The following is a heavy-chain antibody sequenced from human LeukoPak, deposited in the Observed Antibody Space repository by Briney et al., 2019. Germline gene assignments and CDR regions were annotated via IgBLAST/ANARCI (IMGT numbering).Heavy chain of an antibody. CDR1: DTSIRSGAYY. CDR3: PRSRFDTLYATYYFDY. Sequence: SETLSLTCTDSDTSIRSGAYYWNWIRQLPGKGLEWIGYVSNSGSTYNNPSLKIRVTISVDTSENQFSLKLSSVTVADTAVYYCPRSRFDTLYATYYFDYWGQGTLVTVSS. CDR2: VSNSGST. V-gene: IGHV4-31*03. D-gene: IGHD2/OR15-2a*01. J-gene: IGHJ4*02.